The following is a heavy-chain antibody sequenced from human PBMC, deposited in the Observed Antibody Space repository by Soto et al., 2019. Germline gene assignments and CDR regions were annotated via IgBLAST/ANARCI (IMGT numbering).Heavy chain of an antibody. CDR1: GFTFDDYA. V-gene: IGHV3-9*01. CDR3: AKDIYPSNWNRIAESYYMDV. Sequence: GGSLRLSCAASGFTFDDYAMHWVRQAPGKGLEWVSGISWNSGSIGYADSVKGRFTISRDNAKNSLYLQMNSLSAEDTALYYCAKDIYPSNWNRIAESYYMDVWGKGTTVTVSS. D-gene: IGHD1-1*01. J-gene: IGHJ6*03. CDR2: ISWNSGSI.